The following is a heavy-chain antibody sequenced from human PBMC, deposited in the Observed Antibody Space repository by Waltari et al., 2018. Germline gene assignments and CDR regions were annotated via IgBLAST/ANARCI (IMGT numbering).Heavy chain of an antibody. CDR2: MNSDVSST. CDR3: ARPWGY. D-gene: IGHD3-16*01. Sequence: EVQLVESGGGLVQPGGSLRLSCAVSGFTFSSYWMHWVRQVPGKVLVWVSRMNSDVSSTRSADSVKGRCTISRDNAKNTLYLQMNSLRAEDTAVYYCARPWGYWGQGTLVTVSS. J-gene: IGHJ4*02. V-gene: IGHV3-74*01. CDR1: GFTFSSYW.